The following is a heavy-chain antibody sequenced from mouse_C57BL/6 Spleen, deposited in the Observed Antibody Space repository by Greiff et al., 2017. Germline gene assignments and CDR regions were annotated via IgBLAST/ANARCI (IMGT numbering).Heavy chain of an antibody. CDR2: IWRGGST. J-gene: IGHJ4*01. V-gene: IGHV2-5*01. CDR1: GFSLTSYG. D-gene: IGHD2-1*01. Sequence: QVQLQQSGPGLVQPSQSLSITCTVSGFSLTSYGVHWVRQSPGKGLEWLGVIWRGGSTDYNAAFMSRLSITKDNSKSQVFCKMNSLQADDTAIYYCAKNSDYGTFMDYWGQGTSVTVSS. CDR3: AKNSDYGTFMDY.